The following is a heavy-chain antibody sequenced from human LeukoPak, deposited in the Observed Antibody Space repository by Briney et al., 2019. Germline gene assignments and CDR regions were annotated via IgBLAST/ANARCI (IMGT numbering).Heavy chain of an antibody. Sequence: GALRLSCAASGFTFSSYSINWVRQAPGKGLEWVSYISTSGSTIYYADSVRGRFTISRDNAKNSLFLQMNSLRAEDTAVYYCAKTASVWLLAPFDYWGQGTLVTVSS. J-gene: IGHJ4*02. CDR2: ISTSGSTI. CDR3: AKTASVWLLAPFDY. D-gene: IGHD3-22*01. CDR1: GFTFSSYS. V-gene: IGHV3-48*04.